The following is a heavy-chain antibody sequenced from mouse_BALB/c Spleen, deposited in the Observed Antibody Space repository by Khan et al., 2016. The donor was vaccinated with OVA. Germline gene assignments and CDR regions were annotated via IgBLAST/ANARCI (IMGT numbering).Heavy chain of an antibody. CDR2: VNPNNGDT. V-gene: IGHV1-26*01. CDR1: GYSFTLYY. CDR3: ARGYEFFPY. Sequence: DVKLQESGPDLVKPGASVKISCKASGYSFTLYYMTWVRQSHGKSPEWIGRVNPNNGDTNYNQNFKGKAILTVDKSSNTAYMELRSLTSEDSAVFYCARGYEFFPYWGQGTLVTGSA. J-gene: IGHJ3*01. D-gene: IGHD2-12*01.